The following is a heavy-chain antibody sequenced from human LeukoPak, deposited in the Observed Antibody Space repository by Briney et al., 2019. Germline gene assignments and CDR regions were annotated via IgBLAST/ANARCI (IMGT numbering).Heavy chain of an antibody. J-gene: IGHJ5*02. CDR3: ARQFITLIVVVITPNWFDP. V-gene: IGHV4-39*01. D-gene: IGHD3-22*01. Sequence: SETLSLTCTVSGDSITNSSYYWGWIHQPPGKGLEWIGSIYYSGTTSYNPSLKSRVTMSVDTSKNQFSLKLNSVTAADTAVYYCARQFITLIVVVITPNWFDPWGQGTLVTVSS. CDR1: GDSITNSSYY. CDR2: IYYSGTT.